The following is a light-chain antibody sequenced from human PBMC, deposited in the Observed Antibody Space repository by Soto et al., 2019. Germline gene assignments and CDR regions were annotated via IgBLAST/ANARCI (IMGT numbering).Light chain of an antibody. CDR1: SSDVGGYNY. J-gene: IGLJ1*01. CDR3: SSYTSSSTYV. V-gene: IGLV2-14*01. CDR2: EVS. Sequence: QSVLTQPASVSGSPGQSITISCTGTSSDVGGYNYVSWYQQHPGKAPKLMIYEVSNRPSGVSNRFSGSKSGNTASLTISGRQAEDEAEYYCSSYTSSSTYVFGTGTKVTVL.